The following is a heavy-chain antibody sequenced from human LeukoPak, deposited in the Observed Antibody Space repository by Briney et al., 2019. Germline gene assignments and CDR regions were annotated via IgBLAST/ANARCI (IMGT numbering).Heavy chain of an antibody. Sequence: PSETLSLTCAVYGGSFSGYYWSWIRQPPGKGLEWIGEINHSGSTNYNPSLKSRVTISVDTSKNQFSLKLSSVTAADTALHYCARPQRGIAVAGTYMDVWGKGTTVTVSS. J-gene: IGHJ6*03. V-gene: IGHV4-34*01. CDR3: ARPQRGIAVAGTYMDV. CDR2: INHSGST. D-gene: IGHD6-19*01. CDR1: GGSFSGYY.